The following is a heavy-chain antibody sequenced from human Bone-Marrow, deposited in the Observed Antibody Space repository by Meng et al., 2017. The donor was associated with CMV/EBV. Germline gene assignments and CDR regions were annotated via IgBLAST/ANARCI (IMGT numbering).Heavy chain of an antibody. J-gene: IGHJ6*02. CDR2: IYYSGST. D-gene: IGHD3-3*01. CDR1: GGSVSSGSYY. CDR3: ARDRNEIGWRASYYYGMDV. V-gene: IGHV4-61*01. Sequence: GSLRLSCTVSGGSVSSGSYYWSWIRQPPGKGLEWIGYIYYSGSTNYNPSLKSRVTISVDTSKNQFSLKLSSVTAADTAMYYCARDRNEIGWRASYYYGMDVWGQGTTVTVSS.